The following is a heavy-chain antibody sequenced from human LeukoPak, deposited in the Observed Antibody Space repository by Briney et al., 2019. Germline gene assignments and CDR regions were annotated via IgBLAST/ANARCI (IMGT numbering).Heavy chain of an antibody. D-gene: IGHD3-9*01. V-gene: IGHV3-74*01. Sequence: GGSLRLSCAASGFTFSSYWMHWVRQTPGKGLMWVSRIKSDGSTIYEDSVQGRFTISRDNAKNSLYPQMNSLRAEDTAVYYCASWVYDILTGYYYWGQGTLVTVSS. CDR1: GFTFSSYW. CDR3: ASWVYDILTGYYY. J-gene: IGHJ4*02. CDR2: IKSDGST.